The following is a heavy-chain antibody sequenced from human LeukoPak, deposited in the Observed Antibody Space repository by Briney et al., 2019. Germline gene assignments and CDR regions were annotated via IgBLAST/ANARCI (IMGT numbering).Heavy chain of an antibody. D-gene: IGHD2-2*01. J-gene: IGHJ4*02. V-gene: IGHV1-2*02. CDR3: ARLECSSTSCYFNSGYDLFDY. CDR2: INPNSGGT. Sequence: GASVKVSCKASGYTFTGYYMHWVRQAPGQGLEWMGWINPNSGGTNYAQKFQGRVTMTRDTSISTAYMELSRLRSDDTAVYYCARLECSSTSCYFNSGYDLFDYWGQGTLVTVSS. CDR1: GYTFTGYY.